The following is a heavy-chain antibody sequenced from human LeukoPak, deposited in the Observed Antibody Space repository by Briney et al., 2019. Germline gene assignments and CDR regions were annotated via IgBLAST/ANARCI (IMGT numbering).Heavy chain of an antibody. J-gene: IGHJ4*02. CDR2: IQYDGSKK. D-gene: IGHD3-22*01. CDR3: AKDSYDTSI. Sequence: TGGSLRLSCVASGFTFSSNGMHWVRQAPGKGLEWVTFIQYDGSKKYYADSVKGRFTISRDNSRNTLFLQMNSLRADDTAVYYCAKDSYDTSIWGQGTLVTVSS. CDR1: GFTFSSNG. V-gene: IGHV3-30*02.